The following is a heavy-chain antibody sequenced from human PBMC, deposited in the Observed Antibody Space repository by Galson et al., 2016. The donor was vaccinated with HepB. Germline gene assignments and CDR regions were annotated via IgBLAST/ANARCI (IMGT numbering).Heavy chain of an antibody. D-gene: IGHD6-13*01. CDR3: TKESRGVLGTN. J-gene: IGHJ4*02. CDR2: ISWNGDIL. V-gene: IGHV3-9*01. CDR1: GFSFDDYA. Sequence: LSCAASGFSFDDYAMHWVRQGPGKGLEWVSGISWNGDILDYADSVKGRFTISRDNAKRSLYLQMNSLRDEDTAFYYCTKESRGVLGTNWGQGTLVTVSS.